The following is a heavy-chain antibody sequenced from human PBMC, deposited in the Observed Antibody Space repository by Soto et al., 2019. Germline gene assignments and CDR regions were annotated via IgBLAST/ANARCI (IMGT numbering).Heavy chain of an antibody. D-gene: IGHD6-13*01. J-gene: IGHJ5*02. Sequence: EVQLLESGGGLVQPGGSLRLSCAASGFTFSSYAMSWVRQAPGKGLEWVSAISGTGGSTYFADSVKGRFTIYRDNSKNTVYLQMNSLRAEDTAVYYCAKGIAAAVPNWFDPWGQGTRVTVSS. CDR3: AKGIAAAVPNWFDP. V-gene: IGHV3-23*01. CDR2: ISGTGGST. CDR1: GFTFSSYA.